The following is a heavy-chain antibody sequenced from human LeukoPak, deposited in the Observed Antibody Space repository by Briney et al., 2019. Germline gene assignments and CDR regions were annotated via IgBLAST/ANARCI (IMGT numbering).Heavy chain of an antibody. J-gene: IGHJ4*02. D-gene: IGHD6-13*01. CDR1: GFTFSDYY. CDR3: ARASEEYSSSWFPYFDY. V-gene: IGHV3-11*01. CDR2: ISSSGSTI. Sequence: GGSLRLSCAASGFTFSDYYMSWIRQAPGKGLEWVSYISSSGSTIYYADSVKGRFTISRDNAKNSLYLQMNSLRAEDTAVYYCARASEEYSSSWFPYFDYWGQGTLVTVSS.